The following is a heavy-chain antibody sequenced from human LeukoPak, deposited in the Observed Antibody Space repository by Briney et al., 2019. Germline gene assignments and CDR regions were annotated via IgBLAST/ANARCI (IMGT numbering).Heavy chain of an antibody. Sequence: GGSLRLSCAASGFTFSSYGMHWVRQAPGKGLEWVAVISYDGSNKYYADSVKGRFTISRDNSKNTLYLQMNSLRAEDTAVYYCASAREGAFDIWGQGTMVTVSS. D-gene: IGHD1-26*01. CDR1: GFTFSSYG. J-gene: IGHJ3*02. CDR3: ASAREGAFDI. V-gene: IGHV3-30*03. CDR2: ISYDGSNK.